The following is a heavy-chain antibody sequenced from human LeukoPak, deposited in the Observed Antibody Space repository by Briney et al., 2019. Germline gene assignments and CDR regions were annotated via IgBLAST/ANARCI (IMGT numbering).Heavy chain of an antibody. D-gene: IGHD3-22*01. CDR2: IYHSGST. J-gene: IGHJ4*02. CDR3: ARGDGAYYYDSSGYYTTTGYFDY. CDR1: GGSISSSNW. Sequence: PSETLSLTCAVSGGSISSSNWWSWVRQPPGKGLEWIGEIYHSGSTNYNPSLKSRVTISVDKSKNQFSLKLSSVTAADTAVYYCARGDGAYYYDSSGYYTTTGYFDYWGQGTLVTVSS. V-gene: IGHV4-4*02.